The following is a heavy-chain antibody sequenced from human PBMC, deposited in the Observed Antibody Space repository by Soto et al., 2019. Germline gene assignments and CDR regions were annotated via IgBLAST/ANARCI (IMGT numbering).Heavy chain of an antibody. Sequence: EVQLLESGGGLIQPGGSLRLSCAASGFTFSSYAMSWVRQAPGKGLEWVSGLSGSGGSTYYADSVKSRFTISRDNSKNTLYLQMNSLRAEDTAVFYCAKCMGTTSCRNFASWGQGTLVTVSS. J-gene: IGHJ4*02. CDR2: LSGSGGST. CDR3: AKCMGTTSCRNFAS. D-gene: IGHD2-2*01. V-gene: IGHV3-23*01. CDR1: GFTFSSYA.